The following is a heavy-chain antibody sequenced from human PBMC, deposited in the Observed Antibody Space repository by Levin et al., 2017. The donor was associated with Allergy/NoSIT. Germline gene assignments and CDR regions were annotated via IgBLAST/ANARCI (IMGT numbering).Heavy chain of an antibody. CDR3: ARRGTRDDYYYMDV. J-gene: IGHJ6*03. Sequence: GGSLRLSCQGSGYSFTSYWIGWVRQMPGKGLEWMGIIYPGDSDTRYSPSFQGQVTISADKSISTAYLQWSSLKASDTAIYYCARRGTRDDYYYMDVGGKGTKVTDSS. V-gene: IGHV5-51*01. D-gene: IGHD1-1*01. CDR2: IYPGDSDT. CDR1: GYSFTSYW.